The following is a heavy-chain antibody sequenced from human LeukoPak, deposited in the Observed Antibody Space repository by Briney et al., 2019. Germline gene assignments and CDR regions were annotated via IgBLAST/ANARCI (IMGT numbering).Heavy chain of an antibody. Sequence: GGSLRLSCAASGFTFSSYSMNWVRQAPGKGLEWVSAISGSGGSTYYADSVKGRFTISRDNSKNTLYLQMNSLRAEDTAVYYCAKEVWEQWLTYYFDYWGQGTLVTVSS. CDR3: AKEVWEQWLTYYFDY. V-gene: IGHV3-23*01. J-gene: IGHJ4*02. CDR1: GFTFSSYS. D-gene: IGHD6-19*01. CDR2: ISGSGGST.